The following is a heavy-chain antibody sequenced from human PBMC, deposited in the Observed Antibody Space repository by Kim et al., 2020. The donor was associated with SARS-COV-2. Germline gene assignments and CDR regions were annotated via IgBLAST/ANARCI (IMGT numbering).Heavy chain of an antibody. CDR1: GGSISNYY. V-gene: IGHV4-59*01. D-gene: IGHD3-9*01. J-gene: IGHJ4*02. CDR3: ARGPDILTGYYSLDY. Sequence: SETLSLTCTVSGGSISNYYWSWIRQTPGKGLEWIGYIFHTGSTNYNSSLKSRVTISVDTSKNQFSLRLSSVTAADTAVYYCARGPDILTGYYSLDYWGQGTLVTVSS. CDR2: IFHTGST.